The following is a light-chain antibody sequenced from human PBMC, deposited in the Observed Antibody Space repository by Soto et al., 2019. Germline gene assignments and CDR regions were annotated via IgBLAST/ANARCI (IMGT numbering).Light chain of an antibody. CDR3: KQSDPPPGK. Sequence: EIVLAQSPGTLCCAGGERATRWCRASQNFGSNYLAWYQQKPGQAPRLLLYGASSRATGLPDRFSGTGSGPHFTLTISRLKPADPPTHSCKQSDPPPGKFPQGTKVDIK. CDR1: QNFGSNY. V-gene: IGKV3-20*01. J-gene: IGKJ1*01. CDR2: GAS.